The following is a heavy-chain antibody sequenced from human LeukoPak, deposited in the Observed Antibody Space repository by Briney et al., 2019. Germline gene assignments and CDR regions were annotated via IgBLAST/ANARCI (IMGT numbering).Heavy chain of an antibody. V-gene: IGHV3-23*01. CDR3: TH. D-gene: IGHD1-14*01. CDR1: GFNFNDAA. J-gene: IGHJ1*01. Sequence: GGSLRLSCAASGFNFNDAAMTWVRQAPGKGLEWVSLIASSGRNTYYTDSVRGRFTISRDNSKKTLSLQMNSLRGSASAPTTRTHW. CDR2: IASSGRNT.